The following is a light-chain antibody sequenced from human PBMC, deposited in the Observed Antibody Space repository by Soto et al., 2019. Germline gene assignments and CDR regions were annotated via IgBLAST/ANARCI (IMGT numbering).Light chain of an antibody. CDR3: QQYSRQPLT. CDR2: GAS. V-gene: IGKV3-20*01. CDR1: QSVP. J-gene: IGKJ5*01. Sequence: EIVLTQSPGTLSLSPGERATLSCRASQSVPLGWNQQKPGPAPRPLIFGASHRATGIPDSFSGSGCGTHFSCNSSRLEPEDFAVYYCQQYSRQPLTFSLRTRVKI.